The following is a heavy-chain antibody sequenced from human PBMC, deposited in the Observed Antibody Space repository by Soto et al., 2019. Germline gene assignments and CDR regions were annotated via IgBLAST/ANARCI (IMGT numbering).Heavy chain of an antibody. J-gene: IGHJ5*02. CDR3: VRGANWFDP. V-gene: IGHV4-59*01. CDR1: GGSISSYY. CDR2: VSYSGST. Sequence: XXTLSLPFTVSGGSISSYYWSWIRQPPGKGLEWIGYVSYSGSTNYNPSLKSRVTISIDTSKNQFSLKMSSVTAADTAVYYCVRGANWFDPWGQGTLVTVSS.